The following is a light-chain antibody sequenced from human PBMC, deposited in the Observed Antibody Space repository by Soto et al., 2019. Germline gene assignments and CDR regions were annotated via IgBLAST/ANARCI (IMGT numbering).Light chain of an antibody. CDR3: QQHNHWPS. J-gene: IGKJ2*01. CDR2: AVS. Sequence: EIVMTQSPATLSVSQGERATLSCRASQSVSSNLAWFQQQPGQAPRLLLYAVSTRATGVPGRFSGSGSGTEFTLTIISLQSEDSAVYYCQQHNHWPSFGQGTKLEIK. CDR1: QSVSSN. V-gene: IGKV3-15*01.